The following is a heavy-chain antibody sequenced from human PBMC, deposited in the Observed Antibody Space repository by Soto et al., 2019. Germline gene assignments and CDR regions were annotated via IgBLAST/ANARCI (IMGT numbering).Heavy chain of an antibody. CDR1: GFTFSSYA. Sequence: EVQLLESGGGLVQPGGSLRLSCAASGFTFSSYAMSWVRQAPGKGLEWVSAISGSGGSTYYADSVKGRFTISRDNSKNTLYLQMNSLRAEDTAVYYCAKGYGYCSGGSCYAWFDPWGQGTLVTVSS. D-gene: IGHD2-15*01. V-gene: IGHV3-23*01. CDR3: AKGYGYCSGGSCYAWFDP. J-gene: IGHJ5*02. CDR2: ISGSGGST.